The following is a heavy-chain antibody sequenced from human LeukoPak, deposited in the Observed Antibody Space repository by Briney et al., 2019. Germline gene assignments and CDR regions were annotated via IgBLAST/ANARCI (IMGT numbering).Heavy chain of an antibody. Sequence: GASVKVSCKASGGTFSSYAISWVRQAPGQGLEWMGGIIPIFGTANYAQKFQGRVTITADESTSTAYMELSSLRSEDTAVYYCASDDYGDYLHWFDPWGQGTLVTVSS. CDR1: GGTFSSYA. J-gene: IGHJ5*02. CDR3: ASDDYGDYLHWFDP. CDR2: IIPIFGTA. V-gene: IGHV1-69*01. D-gene: IGHD4-17*01.